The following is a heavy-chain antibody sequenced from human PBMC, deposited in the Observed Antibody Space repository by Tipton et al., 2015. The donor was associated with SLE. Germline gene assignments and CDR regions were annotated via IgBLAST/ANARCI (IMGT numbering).Heavy chain of an antibody. Sequence: TLSLTCTVSGGSISSYYWSWIRQPPGKGLEWIGYIYYSGSTNYSPSLKSRVTISVDTSKNQFSLKLSSVTAADTAVYYCAICCSGGSFDYWGQGTLVTVSS. J-gene: IGHJ4*02. CDR2: IYYSGST. CDR1: GGSISSYY. CDR3: AICCSGGSFDY. D-gene: IGHD2-15*01. V-gene: IGHV4-59*07.